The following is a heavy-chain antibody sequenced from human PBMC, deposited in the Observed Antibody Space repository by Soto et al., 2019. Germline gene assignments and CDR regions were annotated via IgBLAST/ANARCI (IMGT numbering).Heavy chain of an antibody. V-gene: IGHV3-33*01. J-gene: IGHJ4*02. CDR3: ARGGYGDEGCFDY. D-gene: IGHD4-17*01. CDR1: GFTFSSYG. Sequence: QVQLVESGGGVVQPGRSLRLSCAASGFTFSSYGMHWVRQAPGKGLEWVAVIWYDGSNKYYADSVKGRFTISRDNSKNTLYLQMNSLRAEDTAVYYCARGGYGDEGCFDYWGQGTLVTVSS. CDR2: IWYDGSNK.